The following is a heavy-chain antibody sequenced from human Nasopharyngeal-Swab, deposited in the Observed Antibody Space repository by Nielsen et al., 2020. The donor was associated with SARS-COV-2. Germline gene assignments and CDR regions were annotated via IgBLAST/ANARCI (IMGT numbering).Heavy chain of an antibody. Sequence: GESLKISCAASGFTFSDYYMSWIRQAPGKGLEWVAVISYDGSNKYYADSVKGRFTISRDNSKNTLYLQMNSLRAEDTAVYYCATLDTIREIDYWGQGTLVTVSS. CDR1: GFTFSDYY. D-gene: IGHD5-12*01. CDR2: ISYDGSNK. J-gene: IGHJ4*02. CDR3: ATLDTIREIDY. V-gene: IGHV3-30*03.